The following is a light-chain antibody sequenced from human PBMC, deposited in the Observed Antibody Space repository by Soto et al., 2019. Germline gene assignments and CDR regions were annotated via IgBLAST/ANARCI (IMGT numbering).Light chain of an antibody. CDR2: EVT. J-gene: IGLJ2*01. Sequence: QSVLTQPPSASGSPGQSVTISCTGTSSDIGAYDYVSWYQQHPGKVPKVIIYEVTHRPPGVPDRFSGSKSGNTASLTVSGLQAEDEAEYYCSSYVRGNVLIFGGGTKLTVL. V-gene: IGLV2-8*01. CDR3: SSYVRGNVLI. CDR1: SSDIGAYDY.